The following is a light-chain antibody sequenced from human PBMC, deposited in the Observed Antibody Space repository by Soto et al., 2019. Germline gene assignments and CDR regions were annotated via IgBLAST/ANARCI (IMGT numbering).Light chain of an antibody. J-gene: IGLJ1*01. CDR2: EVS. V-gene: IGLV2-14*01. CDR3: SSYTVSGTLV. CDR1: RSDIGEYNF. Sequence: QSALTQPASVSGSPGQSIPISCTGTRSDIGEYNFVSWYQQIPGRAPKLLIYEVSKRPSGVSSRFSGSKSGNTASLTISGLQAEDEADYYCSSYTVSGTLVFGSGTKLTVL.